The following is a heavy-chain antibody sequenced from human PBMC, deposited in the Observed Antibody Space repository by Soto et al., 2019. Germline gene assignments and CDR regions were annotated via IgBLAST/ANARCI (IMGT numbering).Heavy chain of an antibody. V-gene: IGHV3-33*08. J-gene: IGHJ5*02. Sequence: GGSLRLSCAASGFTFSSYSMNWVRQAPGKGLEWVAVIWYDGSNKYYADSVKGRFTISRDNSKNTLYLQMNSLRAEDTAVYYCARGHGVATTMGWLDPWGQGTQVTVSS. D-gene: IGHD5-12*01. CDR3: ARGHGVATTMGWLDP. CDR1: GFTFSSYS. CDR2: IWYDGSNK.